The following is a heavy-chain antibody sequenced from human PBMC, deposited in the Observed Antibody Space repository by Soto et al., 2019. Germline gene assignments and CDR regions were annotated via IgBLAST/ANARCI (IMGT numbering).Heavy chain of an antibody. CDR2: IYYSGST. J-gene: IGHJ4*02. V-gene: IGHV4-59*08. CDR3: ARRKGPVFD. Sequence: QVQLQESGPGLVKPSETLSLTCTVSGGSISSYYWSWIRQPPGKGLEWIGYIYYSGSTNYNPSLRSGLTKPENTSKTRSPLRLSSVTAPDTAVYYCARRKGPVFDYGAREPWSPSPQ. CDR1: GGSISSYY.